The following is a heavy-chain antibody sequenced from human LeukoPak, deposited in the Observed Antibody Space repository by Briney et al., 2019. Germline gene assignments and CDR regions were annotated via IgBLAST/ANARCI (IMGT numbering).Heavy chain of an antibody. J-gene: IGHJ6*02. V-gene: IGHV3-30*03. D-gene: IGHD3-9*01. CDR1: GFTFSSYG. CDR2: ISYDGSNK. Sequence: GGSLRLSCAASGFTFSSYGMHWVRQAPGKGLEWVAVISYDGSNKYSADSVKGRFTISRDNSKNTLYLQMNSLRAEDTAVYYCARVRETGYPYYYGMDVWGQGTTVTVSS. CDR3: ARVRETGYPYYYGMDV.